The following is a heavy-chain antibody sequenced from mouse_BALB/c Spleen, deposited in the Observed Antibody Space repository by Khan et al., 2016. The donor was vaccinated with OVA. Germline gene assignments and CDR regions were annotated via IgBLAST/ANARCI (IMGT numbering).Heavy chain of an antibody. V-gene: IGHV3-6*02. Sequence: EVQLVESGPGLVKPSQSLSLTCSVTGYSITSGYYWNWIRQFPGNKLEWMGYISYDGSNNYNPSLKNRISITRDTSKNQFFLKLNSVTTEDTATYYCASYYCGSSYWYFDVWGAGTTVTVSS. CDR2: ISYDGSN. CDR1: GYSITSGYY. J-gene: IGHJ1*01. CDR3: ASYYCGSSYWYFDV. D-gene: IGHD1-1*01.